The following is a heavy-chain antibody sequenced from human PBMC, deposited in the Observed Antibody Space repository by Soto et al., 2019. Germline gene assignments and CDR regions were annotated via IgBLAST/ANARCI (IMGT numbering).Heavy chain of an antibody. CDR1: AFRFGDYA. CDR3: ARNARICNDGYFDH. J-gene: IGHJ2*01. CDR2: ISYDGTDT. Sequence: QVQLVESGGGVVQPGRSLRLSCAGSAFRFGDYAIHWVRQAPGKGLDWVAAISYDGTDTHYADSVKGRFSISRDNSKNTLSLHMTTLTVEDTALYYCARNARICNDGYFDHWGRGTLVTVSS. D-gene: IGHD3-3*02. V-gene: IGHV3-30-3*01.